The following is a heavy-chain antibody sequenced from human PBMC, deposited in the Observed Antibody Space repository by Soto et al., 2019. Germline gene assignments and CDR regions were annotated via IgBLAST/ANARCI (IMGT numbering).Heavy chain of an antibody. CDR2: IYYSGST. CDR1: GGSISSSSYY. Sequence: QLQLQESGPGLVKPSETLSLTCTVSGGSISSSSYYWGWIRQPPGKGLEWIATIYYSGSTYYNPSLKSRITISVHTSKNQFSLKLVSVTAADTAVYYCARHLSRRGGFDDWGQGTLVTVAS. J-gene: IGHJ4*02. D-gene: IGHD3-10*01. CDR3: ARHLSRRGGFDD. V-gene: IGHV4-39*01.